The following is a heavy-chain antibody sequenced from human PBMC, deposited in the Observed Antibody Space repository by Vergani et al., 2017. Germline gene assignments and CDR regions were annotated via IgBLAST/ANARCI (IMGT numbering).Heavy chain of an antibody. J-gene: IGHJ3*02. CDR1: GFTFSSYA. CDR3: AISSIAARPKNDAFDI. V-gene: IGHV3-30*01. CDR2: ISYDGSNK. Sequence: QVQLVESGGGMVQPGRSLRLSCAASGFTFSSYAMHWVRQAPGKGLEWVAVISYDGSNKYDADSVKGRFTIFRDNSKNTLYLQMNSLRAEDTAVYYWAISSIAARPKNDAFDIWGQGTMVTVSS. D-gene: IGHD6-6*01.